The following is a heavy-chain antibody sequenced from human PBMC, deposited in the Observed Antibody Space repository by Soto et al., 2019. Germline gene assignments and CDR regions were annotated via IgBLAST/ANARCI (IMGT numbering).Heavy chain of an antibody. CDR2: ISGSGGST. J-gene: IGHJ5*02. CDR3: AKARGSGWYENGRGRFDP. Sequence: EVQLLESGGGLVQPGGSLRLSCAASGFTFSSYAMSWVRQAPGKGLEWVSAISGSGGSTYYADSVKGRFTISRDNSKNTLYLQMNSLRAEDTAVYYRAKARGSGWYENGRGRFDPWGQGTLVTVSS. V-gene: IGHV3-23*01. D-gene: IGHD6-19*01. CDR1: GFTFSSYA.